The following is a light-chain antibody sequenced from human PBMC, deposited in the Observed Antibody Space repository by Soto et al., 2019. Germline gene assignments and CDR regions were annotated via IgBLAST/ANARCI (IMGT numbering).Light chain of an antibody. J-gene: IGKJ5*01. Sequence: EIVLTHSPGTLSLSRWQIATLSCRASQLVSINYLAWYQQKPGQAPRLLIYGASSRATGILDRFSGSGSGTAFTLTISRLEPEDFAVYYCQQYGRSLPITLGQGTRLEIK. V-gene: IGKV3-20*01. CDR3: QQYGRSLPIT. CDR2: GAS. CDR1: QLVSINY.